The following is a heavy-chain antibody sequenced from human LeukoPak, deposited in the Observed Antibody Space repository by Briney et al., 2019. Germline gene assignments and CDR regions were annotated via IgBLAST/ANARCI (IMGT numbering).Heavy chain of an antibody. V-gene: IGHV3-30*03. CDR3: ARDLLEWSTSLAPNPAY. D-gene: IGHD3-3*01. CDR2: ISYDGSTK. CDR1: GFTFSTYG. Sequence: PGGSLRLSCTASGFTFSTYGMHWVRQAPGKGLEWVTLISYDGSTKYYSDSVKGRFTLSRDNSKNTLYLQMNSLRVEDTAVYYCARDLLEWSTSLAPNPAYWGQGTLVAVSS. J-gene: IGHJ4*02.